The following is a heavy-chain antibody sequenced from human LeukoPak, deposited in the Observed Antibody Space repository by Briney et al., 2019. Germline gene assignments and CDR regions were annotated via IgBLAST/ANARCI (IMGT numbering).Heavy chain of an antibody. CDR3: ARFGWYSSSWRYYYGMDV. D-gene: IGHD6-13*01. J-gene: IGHJ6*02. CDR2: INPNSGGT. Sequence: ASVKVSCKASGYTFTGYYMHWVRQAPGQGLEWMGWINPNSGGTNYAQKFQGRVTMTRDTSISTAYMELSRLSSVTAADTAVYYCARFGWYSSSWRYYYGMDVWGQGTTVTVSS. CDR1: GYTFTGYY. V-gene: IGHV1-2*02.